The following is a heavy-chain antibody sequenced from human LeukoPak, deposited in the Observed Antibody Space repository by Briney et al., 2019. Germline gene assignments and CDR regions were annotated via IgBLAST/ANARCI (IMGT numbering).Heavy chain of an antibody. CDR2: ISGYNGNT. D-gene: IGHD4-17*01. CDR3: ARVLSLGRHDDGEPFDS. CDR1: GYTLTNHG. Sequence: APVKVSCKTSGYTLTNHGISWVRQAPGQGLEWMGWISGYNGNTNYVQKFRGRITMTTDTSTSTAYLQLRSLSSDDTALYYCARVLSLGRHDDGEPFDSWGQGTLVTVSS. V-gene: IGHV1-18*01. J-gene: IGHJ4*02.